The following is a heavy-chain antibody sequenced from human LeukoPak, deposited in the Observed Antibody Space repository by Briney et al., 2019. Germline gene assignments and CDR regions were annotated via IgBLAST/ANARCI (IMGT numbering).Heavy chain of an antibody. V-gene: IGHV1-3*03. CDR1: GYTFTSYA. CDR2: INAGNGNT. Sequence: ASVKVSCKASGYTFTSYAMHWVRQAPGQRLEWMGWINAGNGNTKYSQEFQGRVTITRDTSASTAYMELSSLRSEDMAVYYCAREGSGYDTGYFDYWGQGTLVTVSS. J-gene: IGHJ4*02. D-gene: IGHD5-12*01. CDR3: AREGSGYDTGYFDY.